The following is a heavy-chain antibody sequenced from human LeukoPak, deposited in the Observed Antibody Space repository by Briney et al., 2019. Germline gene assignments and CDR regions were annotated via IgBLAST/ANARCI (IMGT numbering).Heavy chain of an antibody. V-gene: IGHV3-20*04. D-gene: IGHD3-10*01. CDR2: INWNGGST. Sequence: GGSLRLSCAASGFTFDDCGMSWVRQAPGKGLEWVSGINWNGGSTGYADSVKGRFTISRDNAKNSLYLQMNSLGAEDTALYYCARWSYYGSGSYRYYFDYWGQGTLVTVSS. CDR3: ARWSYYGSGSYRYYFDY. CDR1: GFTFDDCG. J-gene: IGHJ4*02.